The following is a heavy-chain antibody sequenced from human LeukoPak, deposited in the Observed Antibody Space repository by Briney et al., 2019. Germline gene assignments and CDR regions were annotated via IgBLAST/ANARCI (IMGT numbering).Heavy chain of an antibody. J-gene: IGHJ6*03. D-gene: IGHD3-3*01. CDR3: AREYYDFWSGTYYYYMDV. CDR2: IYTSGST. Sequence: SETLSLTCTVSGGSFSSYYWSWIRQPAGKGLEWIGRIYTSGSTNYNPSLKSRVTMSVDTSKNQFSLKLSSVTAADTAVYYCAREYYDFWSGTYYYYMDVWGKGTTVTVSS. CDR1: GGSFSSYY. V-gene: IGHV4-4*07.